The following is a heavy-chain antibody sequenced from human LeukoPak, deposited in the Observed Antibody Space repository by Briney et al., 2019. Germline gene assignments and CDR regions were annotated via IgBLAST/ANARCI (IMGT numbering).Heavy chain of an antibody. J-gene: IGHJ4*02. CDR3: VRQVSDY. Sequence: RASVKVSCKASGYTFTDYYIHWVRQAPGQGLEWMGWINSNSGGTNYAQKFQGRVTMTRDTSISTAYMEPSRLRSDDTAVYYCVRQVSDYWGQGTLVTVSS. CDR1: GYTFTDYY. D-gene: IGHD1-14*01. CDR2: INSNSGGT. V-gene: IGHV1-2*02.